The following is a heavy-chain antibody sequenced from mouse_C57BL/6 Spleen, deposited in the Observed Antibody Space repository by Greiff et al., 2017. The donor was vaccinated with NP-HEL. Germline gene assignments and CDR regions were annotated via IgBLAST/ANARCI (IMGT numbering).Heavy chain of an antibody. CDR3: ARDGYYRAMDY. D-gene: IGHD2-3*01. J-gene: IGHJ4*01. Sequence: EVKLMESGPGLVKPSQSLSLTCSVTGYSITSGYYWNWIRQFPGNKLEWMGYISYDGSNNYNPSLKNRISITRDTSKNQFFLKLNSVTTEDTATYYCARDGYYRAMDYWGQGTSVTVSS. CDR2: ISYDGSN. CDR1: GYSITSGYY. V-gene: IGHV3-6*01.